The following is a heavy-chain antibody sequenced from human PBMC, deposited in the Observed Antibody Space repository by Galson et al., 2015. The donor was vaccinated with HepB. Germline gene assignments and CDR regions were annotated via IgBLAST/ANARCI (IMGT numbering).Heavy chain of an antibody. D-gene: IGHD3-10*01. CDR2: FDPEDGET. CDR3: ATQVMVRGVISKGLGNNWFDP. V-gene: IGHV1-24*01. Sequence: APGKGLEWMGGFDPEDGETIYAQKFQGRVTMTEDTSTDTAYMELSSLRSEDTAVYYCATQVMVRGVISKGLGNNWFDPWGQGTLATVSS. J-gene: IGHJ5*02.